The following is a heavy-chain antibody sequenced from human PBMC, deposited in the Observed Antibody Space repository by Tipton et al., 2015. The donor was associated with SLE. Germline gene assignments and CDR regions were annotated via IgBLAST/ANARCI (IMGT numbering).Heavy chain of an antibody. CDR3: ARAPGSSKLTFDY. J-gene: IGHJ4*02. V-gene: IGHV4-31*03. CDR2: IHHSGNG. CDR1: GASISSGGRY. D-gene: IGHD5-24*01. Sequence: VKPSQTLSLNCTVSGASISSGGRYWNWIRQHPGKGLQWIGYIHHSGNGYYNPSLKSRLSISVDTSTNQLSLTLNSVTVADTAVYYCARAPGSSKLTFDYWGQGTLVTVS.